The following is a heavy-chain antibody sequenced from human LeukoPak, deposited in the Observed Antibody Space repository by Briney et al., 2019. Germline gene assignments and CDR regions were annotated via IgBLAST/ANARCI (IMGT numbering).Heavy chain of an antibody. D-gene: IGHD3-22*01. CDR2: IYYSGST. CDR3: ARGGDSSGYYFAFDI. J-gene: IGHJ3*02. Sequence: SETLSLTCTVSGGSISSYYWSWIRRSPTKGLEWIGYIYYSGSTKYNPSLKSRVTISLDTSKNQFSLKLSSVTAADTAVYYCARGGDSSGYYFAFDIWGQGTMVTVSS. CDR1: GGSISSYY. V-gene: IGHV4-59*12.